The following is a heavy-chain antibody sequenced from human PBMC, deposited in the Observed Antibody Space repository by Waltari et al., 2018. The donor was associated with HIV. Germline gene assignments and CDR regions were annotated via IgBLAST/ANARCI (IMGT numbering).Heavy chain of an antibody. Sequence: QVQVVESGGAVVQPGRSLRLSCAASGFTFSSYAMHWVRQAPGKGMVLVAVISYNETNKFYGDSVKGRFTISRDNSKNTLYLQMNSLRAEDTAVYYCARIGTYYDMDVWGQGTTVTVSS. V-gene: IGHV3-30-3*01. CDR3: ARIGTYYDMDV. J-gene: IGHJ6*02. D-gene: IGHD1-1*01. CDR2: ISYNETNK. CDR1: GFTFSSYA.